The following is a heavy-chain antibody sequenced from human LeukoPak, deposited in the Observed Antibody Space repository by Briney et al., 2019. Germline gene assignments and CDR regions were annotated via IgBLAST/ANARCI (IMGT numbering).Heavy chain of an antibody. V-gene: IGHV4-59*01. CDR2: IYYSESP. Sequence: KPSETLSLTCTVSGGSISSYYWSWIRRPPGKGLEWIGYIYYSESPNYNPSLKSRVTLSVDTSRNQFSLKLSSVTAADTAVYYCAREDYDIYDDAFDIWGQGTMVTVSS. CDR3: AREDYDIYDDAFDI. CDR1: GGSISSYY. D-gene: IGHD3-9*01. J-gene: IGHJ3*02.